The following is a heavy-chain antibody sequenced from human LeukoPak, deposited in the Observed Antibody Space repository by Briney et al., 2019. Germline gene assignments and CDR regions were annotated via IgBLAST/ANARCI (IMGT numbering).Heavy chain of an antibody. D-gene: IGHD5-18*01. Sequence: GRSLRLSCAASGFTFSSYGMHWVRQAPGKGLEGVAVISYDGSNKYYADFVKGRFTISRDNSKNTLYLQMNSLRAEDRAVYYCAKTAGQLWSGFDYWGQGTLVTVSS. J-gene: IGHJ4*02. V-gene: IGHV3-30*18. CDR1: GFTFSSYG. CDR3: AKTAGQLWSGFDY. CDR2: ISYDGSNK.